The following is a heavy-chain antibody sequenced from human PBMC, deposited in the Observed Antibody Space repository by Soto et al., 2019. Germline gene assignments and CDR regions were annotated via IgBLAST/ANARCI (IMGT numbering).Heavy chain of an antibody. V-gene: IGHV3-33*01. CDR1: GFTFSSYG. D-gene: IGHD1-26*01. CDR2: IWYDGSNK. CDR3: ARPNSGSYYFQFDY. J-gene: IGHJ4*02. Sequence: QVQLVESGGGVVQPGRSLRLSCAASGFTFSSYGMHWVRQAPGKGLEWVAVIWYDGSNKYYADSVKGRFTISRDNSKNTLYLQMNSLRTEDTAVYYCARPNSGSYYFQFDYWGQGTLVTVSS.